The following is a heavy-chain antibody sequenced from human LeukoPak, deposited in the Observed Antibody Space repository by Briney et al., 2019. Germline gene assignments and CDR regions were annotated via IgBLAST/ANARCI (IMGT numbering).Heavy chain of an antibody. CDR1: GFTFSSYD. Sequence: GGSLRLSCAASGFTFSSYDMHWVRQATGKGLEWVSAIGTAGDTYYPGPVKGRFTISRENAKNSLYLQMNSLRAGDTAVYYCARAMGYGSGSYSFDYWGQGTLVTVSS. J-gene: IGHJ4*02. D-gene: IGHD3-10*01. CDR2: IGTAGDT. CDR3: ARAMGYGSGSYSFDY. V-gene: IGHV3-13*01.